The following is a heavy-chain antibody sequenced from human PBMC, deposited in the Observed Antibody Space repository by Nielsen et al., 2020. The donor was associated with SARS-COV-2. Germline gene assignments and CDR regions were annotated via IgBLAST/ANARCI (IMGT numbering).Heavy chain of an antibody. CDR1: GGTFSSYA. CDR2: ISAYNGNT. V-gene: IGHV1-18*01. Sequence: ASVKVSCKASGGTFSSYAISWVRQAPGQGLEWMGWISAYNGNTNYAQKLQGRVTMTTDTSTSTAYMELRSLRSEDTAVYYCARDRTSSSWASYDYWGQGTLVTVSS. D-gene: IGHD6-13*01. CDR3: ARDRTSSSWASYDY. J-gene: IGHJ4*02.